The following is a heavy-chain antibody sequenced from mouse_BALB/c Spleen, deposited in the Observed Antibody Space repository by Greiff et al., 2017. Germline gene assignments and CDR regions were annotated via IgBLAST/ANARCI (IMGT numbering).Heavy chain of an antibody. CDR1: GYAFTNYL. CDR3: ARRGGNAYYYAMDY. D-gene: IGHD1-1*02. Sequence: QVQLQQSGAELVRPGTSVKVSCKASGYAFTNYLIEWVKQRPGQGLEWIGVINPGSGGTNYNEKFKGKATLTADKSSSTAYMQLSSLTSDDSAVYFCARRGGNAYYYAMDYWGQGTSVTVSS. V-gene: IGHV1-54*01. J-gene: IGHJ4*01. CDR2: INPGSGGT.